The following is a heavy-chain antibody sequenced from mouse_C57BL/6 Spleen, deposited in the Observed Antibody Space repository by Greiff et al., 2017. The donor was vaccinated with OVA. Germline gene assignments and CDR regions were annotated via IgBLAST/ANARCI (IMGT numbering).Heavy chain of an antibody. D-gene: IGHD2-3*01. CDR3: ASCGDGYYTYFDY. CDR2: IYPRSGYT. Sequence: VQLEESGAELVRPGASVKLSCKASGYTFRSYGITWVKQRPGKGLEWIGRIYPRSGYTNYTGKFKGKATLTADKSSITAYMKLRSLTSEDSAVYFCASCGDGYYTYFDYWGQGTTLTVSA. J-gene: IGHJ2*01. V-gene: IGHV1-81*01. CDR1: GYTFRSYG.